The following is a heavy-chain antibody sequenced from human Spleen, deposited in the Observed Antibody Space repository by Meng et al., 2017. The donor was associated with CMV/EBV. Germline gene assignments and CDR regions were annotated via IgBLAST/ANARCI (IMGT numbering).Heavy chain of an antibody. Sequence: GFSLSTSGVGVGWVRQSPGEALEWLALVYWDDDRRYSPSLRSRLTITKDTSRNQVVLTMTDMDAVDTGTYYCVHRRYSLRDRSWFDPWGQGTLVTVSS. CDR3: VHRRYSLRDRSWFDP. J-gene: IGHJ5*02. CDR1: GFSLSTSGVG. CDR2: VYWDDDR. D-gene: IGHD1-26*01. V-gene: IGHV2-5*02.